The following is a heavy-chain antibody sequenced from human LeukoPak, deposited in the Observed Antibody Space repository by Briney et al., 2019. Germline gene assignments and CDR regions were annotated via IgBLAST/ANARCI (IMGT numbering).Heavy chain of an antibody. CDR3: AKDLGVPAAIHGY. CDR2: IRYDGSNK. Sequence: GGSLRLSCAASGFTFSSYGMHWVRQAPGKGLEWVAFIRYDGSNKYYADSVKGRFTISRDNSKSTLYLQMNSLRAEDTAVYYCAKDLGVPAAIHGYWGQGTLVTVSS. V-gene: IGHV3-30*02. D-gene: IGHD2-2*02. J-gene: IGHJ4*02. CDR1: GFTFSSYG.